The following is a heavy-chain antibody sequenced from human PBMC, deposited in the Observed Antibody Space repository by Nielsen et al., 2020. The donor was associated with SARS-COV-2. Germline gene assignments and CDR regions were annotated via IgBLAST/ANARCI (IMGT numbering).Heavy chain of an antibody. V-gene: IGHV3-33*01. CDR1: GFTFSSYG. Sequence: GGSLRLSCAASGFTFSSYGMHWVRQAPGKGLEWVAVIWYDGSNKYYADSVKGRFTLSRDNSKNTLYLQMNSLRAEDTAVYYCAREGAVAGTSGIDYWGQGTLVTVS. J-gene: IGHJ4*02. CDR3: AREGAVAGTSGIDY. D-gene: IGHD6-19*01. CDR2: IWYDGSNK.